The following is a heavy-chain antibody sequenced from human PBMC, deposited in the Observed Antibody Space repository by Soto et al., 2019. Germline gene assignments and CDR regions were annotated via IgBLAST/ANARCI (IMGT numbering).Heavy chain of an antibody. CDR2: IYYSGST. CDR1: GGSISSSIYY. CDR3: ATSYYYDSSGSPGRFDP. V-gene: IGHV4-39*01. J-gene: IGHJ5*02. D-gene: IGHD3-22*01. Sequence: PSETLSLTCTVSGGSISSSIYYWGWIRQPPGKGLEWIGSIYYSGSTYYNPSLKSRVTISVDTSKNQFSLKLSSVTAADTAVYYCATSYYYDSSGSPGRFDPWGQGTLVTVSS.